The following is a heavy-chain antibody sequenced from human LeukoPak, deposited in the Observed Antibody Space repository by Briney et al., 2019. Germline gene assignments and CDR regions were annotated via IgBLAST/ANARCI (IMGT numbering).Heavy chain of an antibody. J-gene: IGHJ4*02. V-gene: IGHV3-43*02. D-gene: IGHD1-26*01. CDR3: ARGVVVGTTPYFFDY. CDR2: ISGDGGST. Sequence: GGSLRISCAASGFTFDDYAMHLVRQAPGKNLEWISLISGDGGSTYYADSVRGRFTISRDNNKNSLYLQMNSLRIEDTAFFYCARGVVVGTTPYFFDYWGQGTLVTVSS. CDR1: GFTFDDYA.